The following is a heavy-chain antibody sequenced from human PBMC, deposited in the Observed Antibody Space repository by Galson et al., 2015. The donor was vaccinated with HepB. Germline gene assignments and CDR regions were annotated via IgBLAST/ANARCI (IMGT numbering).Heavy chain of an antibody. D-gene: IGHD2-21*01. Sequence: SVKVSCKASGNTFSSFSISWIRQAPGQGLEWMGGIIPFSGTTTYAQKFQGRVTMTADESTNTVYLELSSLRSGDTAVYYRATESTNCGVDCRGMGDFDPWGQGSLVTVSS. CDR2: IIPFSGTT. J-gene: IGHJ5*02. CDR1: GNTFSSFS. V-gene: IGHV1-69*13. CDR3: ATESTNCGVDCRGMGDFDP.